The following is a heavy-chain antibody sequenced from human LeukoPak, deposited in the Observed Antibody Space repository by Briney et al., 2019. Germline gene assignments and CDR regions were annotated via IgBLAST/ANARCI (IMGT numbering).Heavy chain of an antibody. V-gene: IGHV3-21*01. Sequence: GGSLRLSCAASGLTFSNYNMNWVRQAPGKGLEWVSSISSSSSYIYYADSVKGRFTISRDNAKNSLYLQMNSLRAEDTAVYYCARDFSAYYYDILTGYYDAFDIWGQGTMVTVSS. D-gene: IGHD3-9*01. CDR1: GLTFSNYN. CDR3: ARDFSAYYYDILTGYYDAFDI. CDR2: ISSSSSYI. J-gene: IGHJ3*02.